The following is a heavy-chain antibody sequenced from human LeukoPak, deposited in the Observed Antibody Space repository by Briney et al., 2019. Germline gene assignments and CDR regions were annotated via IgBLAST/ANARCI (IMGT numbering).Heavy chain of an antibody. J-gene: IGHJ4*02. V-gene: IGHV1-18*01. CDR1: GYTFTTYG. D-gene: IGHD5-24*01. CDR2: ISAYNGNT. CDR3: ARALVDGYKELGY. Sequence: GASVKVSCKASGYTFTTYGITWVRQAPGQGLEWMGWISAYNGNTNYAQKFQGRVTMTTDTSTSTAYMELRSLRSDDTAMYYCARALVDGYKELGYWGQGTLATVSS.